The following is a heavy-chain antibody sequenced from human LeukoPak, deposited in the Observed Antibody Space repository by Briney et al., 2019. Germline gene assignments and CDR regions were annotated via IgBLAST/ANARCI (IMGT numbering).Heavy chain of an antibody. D-gene: IGHD3-10*01. CDR1: GYTFTNFA. CDR3: ARQGWFGEGAFDI. Sequence: ASVKVSCKASGYTFTNFAIHWGRQAPGQRLEWMGWSNAGNGDTKYSQEFQGRVTITRDTSASTAYMELSSLRSDDTAVYYCARQGWFGEGAFDIWGQGTMVTVSS. V-gene: IGHV1-3*02. CDR2: SNAGNGDT. J-gene: IGHJ3*02.